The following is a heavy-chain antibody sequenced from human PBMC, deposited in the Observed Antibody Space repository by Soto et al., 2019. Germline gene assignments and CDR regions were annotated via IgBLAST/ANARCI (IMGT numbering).Heavy chain of an antibody. CDR3: AKPRSGYSYGLRYLFDY. V-gene: IGHV3-30*18. J-gene: IGHJ4*02. CDR1: GFTFSSYG. CDR2: ISYDGSNK. D-gene: IGHD5-18*01. Sequence: GGSLRLSCAASGFTFSSYGMHWVRQAPGKGLEWVAVISYDGSNKYYADSVKGRFTISRDNSKNTLYLQMNSLRAEDTAVYHCAKPRSGYSYGLRYLFDYWGQGTLVTVSS.